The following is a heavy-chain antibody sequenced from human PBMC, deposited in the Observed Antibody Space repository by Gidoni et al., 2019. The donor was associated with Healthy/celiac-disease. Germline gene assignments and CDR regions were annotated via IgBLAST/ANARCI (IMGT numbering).Heavy chain of an antibody. CDR2: ISGSGGST. CDR1: GFTFSRYA. Sequence: EVQLLESGGGLVQPGGSLRLSFAASGFTFSRYAMSWVRQAPGKGWGWVSAISGSGGSTYYADSVKGRFTISRDNSKNTLYLQMNSLRAEDTAVYYCAKEGDGSSWMHAFDIWGQGTMVTVSS. CDR3: AKEGDGSSWMHAFDI. V-gene: IGHV3-23*01. D-gene: IGHD6-13*01. J-gene: IGHJ3*02.